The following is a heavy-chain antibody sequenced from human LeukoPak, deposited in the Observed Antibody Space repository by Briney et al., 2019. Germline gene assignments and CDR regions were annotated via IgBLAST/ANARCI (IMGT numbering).Heavy chain of an antibody. V-gene: IGHV3-53*01. CDR3: ARRAGAYSHPYDY. D-gene: IGHD4/OR15-4a*01. CDR1: GSTFSTFA. Sequence: GGSLRLSCAAPGSTFSTFALTWFRQPPGRGWEWVSFIYSDNTHYSDSVKGRFTISRDNSKNTLYLQMNSLRAEDAAVYYCARRAGAYSHPYDYWGQGTLVTVSS. CDR2: IYSDNT. J-gene: IGHJ4*02.